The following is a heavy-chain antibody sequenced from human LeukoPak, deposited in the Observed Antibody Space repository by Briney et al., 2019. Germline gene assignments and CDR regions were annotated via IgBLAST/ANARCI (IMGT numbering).Heavy chain of an antibody. CDR2: IYYSGSA. D-gene: IGHD2/OR15-2a*01. Sequence: SETLSLTCIVSGGSIRSGDYYWSWIRQSPEEGLEWMGYIYYSGSAYYNPSLKSRLTISVDTSKNQFSLQLTSVTAADTAVYFCARYKCTTATCGFDPWGQGTLVTVSS. CDR3: ARYKCTTATCGFDP. CDR1: GGSIRSGDYY. J-gene: IGHJ5*02. V-gene: IGHV4-30-4*08.